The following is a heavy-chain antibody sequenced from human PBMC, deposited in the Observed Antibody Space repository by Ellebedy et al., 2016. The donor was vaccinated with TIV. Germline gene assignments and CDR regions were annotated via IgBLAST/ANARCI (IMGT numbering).Heavy chain of an antibody. J-gene: IGHJ3*02. D-gene: IGHD3-16*02. V-gene: IGHV1-69*06. Sequence: SVKVSXXASGGTFSSYAISWVRQAPGQGLEWMGGIIPIFGTANYAQKFQGRVTITADKSTSTAYMELSSLRFEDTAVYYCAREYYDYIWGSYPNNAFDIWGQGTMVTVPS. CDR2: IIPIFGTA. CDR3: AREYYDYIWGSYPNNAFDI. CDR1: GGTFSSYA.